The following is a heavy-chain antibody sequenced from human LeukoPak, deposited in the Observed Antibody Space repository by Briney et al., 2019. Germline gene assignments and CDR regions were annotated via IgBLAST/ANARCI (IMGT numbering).Heavy chain of an antibody. D-gene: IGHD2-2*02. CDR3: ARGVDIVVVPAAIRGFFDP. CDR1: GYTFTSYG. Sequence: GASVKVSCKASGYTFTSYGISWVRQAPGQGLEWMGWISAYNGNTNYAQKLQGRVTMTTDTSTSTAYMELRSLRSDDTAVYYCARGVDIVVVPAAIRGFFDPWGQGTLVTVSS. V-gene: IGHV1-18*01. CDR2: ISAYNGNT. J-gene: IGHJ5*02.